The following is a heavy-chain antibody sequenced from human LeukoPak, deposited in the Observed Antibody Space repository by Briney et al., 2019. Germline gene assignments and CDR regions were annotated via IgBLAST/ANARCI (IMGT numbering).Heavy chain of an antibody. CDR1: GYTFASYY. Sequence: ASVKVSCKASGYTFASYYVHWVGQAPGQGLEWMGVINPGGGSTSYAQKFQGRVTMTRDTSTSTVYMELSSLRSEDTGVYYCARGDIDYWGQGTLVTVSS. CDR3: ARGDIDY. J-gene: IGHJ4*02. V-gene: IGHV1-46*01. CDR2: INPGGGST.